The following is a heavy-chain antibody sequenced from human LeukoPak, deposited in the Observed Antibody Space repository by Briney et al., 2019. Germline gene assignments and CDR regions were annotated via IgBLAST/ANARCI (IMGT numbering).Heavy chain of an antibody. V-gene: IGHV3-13*01. Sequence: GGSLRLSCAASGFTVSSYAMHWVRQPIGKGLEWVSALGIAGDTFYPGSVKGRSTISSENARNSLYLQMNSLRAEDTAMYYCARQMQSHGNFDSWGQGTLVTVSS. CDR3: ARQMQSHGNFDS. CDR1: GFTVSSYA. CDR2: LGIAGDT. J-gene: IGHJ4*02. D-gene: IGHD1-26*01.